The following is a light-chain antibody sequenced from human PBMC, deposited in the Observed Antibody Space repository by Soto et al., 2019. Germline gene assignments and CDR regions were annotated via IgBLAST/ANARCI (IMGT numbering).Light chain of an antibody. Sequence: QSVLTQPRSVSGSPGQSVTISCTGTSSDVGAYDYVSWYQHHPGKAPKVTIYDVSKRPSGVPDRFSGSKSGNTASLTISGLQPEDEADYSCSSFVGPYTYVFGTGTKVTVL. CDR3: SSFVGPYTYV. J-gene: IGLJ1*01. CDR2: DVS. V-gene: IGLV2-11*01. CDR1: SSDVGAYDY.